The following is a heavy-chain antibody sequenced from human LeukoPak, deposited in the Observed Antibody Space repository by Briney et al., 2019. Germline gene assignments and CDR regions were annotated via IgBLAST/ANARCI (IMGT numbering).Heavy chain of an antibody. CDR1: GYNFTNYG. V-gene: IGHV1-18*01. Sequence: ASVKVSCKASGYNFTNYGISWVRQAPGQGLEWVGWISAYSGDTNYAQKLQGRLTMTTDTSPGTAYLELRSLTSADTAVYYCARAPSFGDYGGDYWGQGTLVIVSS. D-gene: IGHD4-17*01. CDR3: ARAPSFGDYGGDY. J-gene: IGHJ4*02. CDR2: ISAYSGDT.